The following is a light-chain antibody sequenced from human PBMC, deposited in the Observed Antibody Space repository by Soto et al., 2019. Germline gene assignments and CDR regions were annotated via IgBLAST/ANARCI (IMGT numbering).Light chain of an antibody. CDR1: QSLSTRY. J-gene: IGKJ2*01. CDR3: QQYASSMVYT. CDR2: GAS. V-gene: IGKV3-20*01. Sequence: EIVLTQSPGTLSLSPGESATLSCRASQSLSTRYIAWYQQKAGQAPSLLIYGASTRAIGIPDRFSGSGSGTDFAHTISRMEPEDFAVYSCQQYASSMVYTVGQGTKLDIK.